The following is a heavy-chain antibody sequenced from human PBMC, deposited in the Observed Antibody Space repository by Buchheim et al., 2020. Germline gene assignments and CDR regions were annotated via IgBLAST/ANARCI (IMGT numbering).Heavy chain of an antibody. Sequence: QVQLVQSGAEVKKPGASVKVSCKASGYTFTGYYMHWVRQAPGQGLEWMGWINPNSGGTNYAQKFQGRVPMTRDTSISIAYMELSRLRSDDTAVYYCAILTSGHDYGDYVDVDYWGQGTL. CDR2: INPNSGGT. CDR1: GYTFTGYY. V-gene: IGHV1-2*02. D-gene: IGHD4-17*01. J-gene: IGHJ4*02. CDR3: AILTSGHDYGDYVDVDY.